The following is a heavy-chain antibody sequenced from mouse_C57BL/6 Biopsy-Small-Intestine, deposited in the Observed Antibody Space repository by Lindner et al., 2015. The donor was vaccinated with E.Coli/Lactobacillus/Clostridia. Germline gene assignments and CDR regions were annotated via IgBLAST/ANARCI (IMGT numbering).Heavy chain of an antibody. CDR1: GYTFTDYY. CDR3: VGGKPFAY. D-gene: IGHD2-1*01. Sequence: VQLQESGPVLVKPGASVKMSCKASGYTFTDYYMNWVKQSHGKSLEWIGLINPYSGGSSYNQKFKDKATLSADKSSSTAYMELNSLTSEDSAVYYCVGGKPFAYWGQGTLVTVSA. J-gene: IGHJ3*01. V-gene: IGHV1-19*01. CDR2: INPYSGGS.